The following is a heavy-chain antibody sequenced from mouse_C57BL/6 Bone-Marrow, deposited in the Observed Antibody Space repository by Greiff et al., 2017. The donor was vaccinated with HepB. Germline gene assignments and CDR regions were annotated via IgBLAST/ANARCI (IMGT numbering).Heavy chain of an antibody. V-gene: IGHV5-4*01. Sequence: EVHLVESGGGLVKPGGSLKLSCAASGFTFSSYAMSWVRQTPEKRPEWVATISDGGSYTYYPDNVKGRFTISRDNAKNNLYLQMSHLKSEDTAMYYCARIYYGNYDFDYWGQGTTLTVSS. D-gene: IGHD2-1*01. CDR1: GFTFSSYA. CDR3: ARIYYGNYDFDY. J-gene: IGHJ2*01. CDR2: ISDGGSYT.